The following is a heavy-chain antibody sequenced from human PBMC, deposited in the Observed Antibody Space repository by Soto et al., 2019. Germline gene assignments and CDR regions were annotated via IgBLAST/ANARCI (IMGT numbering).Heavy chain of an antibody. J-gene: IGHJ4*02. CDR3: ARATSVDAY. CDR1: GFAFSGYW. V-gene: IGHV3-7*01. Sequence: EVQLVESGGDLVQPGGSLRLSCAASGFAFSGYWMSWVRQAPGKGLEGVANIKQDGSEKYYVDSVKGRFTISRDNAKNSLYLQMNRLRVEDTAGYYCARATSVDAYWGQGTLVTVSS. D-gene: IGHD5-12*01. CDR2: IKQDGSEK.